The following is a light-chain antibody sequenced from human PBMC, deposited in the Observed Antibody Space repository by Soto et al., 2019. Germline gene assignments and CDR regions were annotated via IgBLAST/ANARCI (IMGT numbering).Light chain of an antibody. CDR3: GSYAVTTGE. CDR2: EVN. V-gene: IGLV2-8*01. CDR1: SSDIGDYNY. J-gene: IGLJ2*01. Sequence: QSALTQPPSASGSPGQSVPISCTGTSSDIGDYNYVSWYQQHPGKAPKLMIYEVNKRPSGIPDRFSGSKSVNTASLTVSGLQAEDEADYYCGSYAVTTGEFGGGTKLTVL.